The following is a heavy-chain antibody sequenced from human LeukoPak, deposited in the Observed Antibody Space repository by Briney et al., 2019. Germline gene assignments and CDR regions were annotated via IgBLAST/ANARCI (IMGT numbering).Heavy chain of an antibody. CDR3: ARCLWSSSRYMDS. CDR1: GFIFKQYG. D-gene: IGHD3-3*01. CDR2: ISATTSTL. J-gene: IGHJ5*01. V-gene: IGHV3-48*01. Sequence: GGSLRLSCRGCGFIFKQYGMMWVRQAPGKGAEGLSYISATTSTLYYVDSVKGRFTISRDNTKSSLYLQMNSLTVEDTAIYYCARCLWSSSRYMDSWGQGTLVTVSA.